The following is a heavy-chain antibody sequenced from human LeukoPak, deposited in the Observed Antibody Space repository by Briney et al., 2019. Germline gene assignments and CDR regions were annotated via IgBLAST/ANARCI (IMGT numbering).Heavy chain of an antibody. J-gene: IGHJ6*03. Sequence: PGGSLRLSCAASGFTFRTYSMNWVRQAPGKGLEWVSSISTASSYIQYADSVKGRFTISRDNAKNSLYLQMNSLRADDSAIYYCARRDYYFYSMDVWGKGTTVTVSS. CDR1: GFTFRTYS. CDR2: ISTASSYI. CDR3: ARRDYYFYSMDV. V-gene: IGHV3-21*01.